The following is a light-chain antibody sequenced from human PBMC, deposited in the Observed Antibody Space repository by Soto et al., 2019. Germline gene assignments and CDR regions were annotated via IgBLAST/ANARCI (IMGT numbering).Light chain of an antibody. CDR3: CSYAGSSSYV. V-gene: IGLV2-8*01. CDR1: SSDVGGYNY. J-gene: IGLJ1*01. Sequence: QSVLTQPPSASGSPGQSVAISCTGTSSDVGGYNYVSWYQQHPGKAPKLMIYEVNKRPSGVPDRFSGSKSSNTASLTISGLQAEDEADYYCCSYAGSSSYVFGTGTKVTVL. CDR2: EVN.